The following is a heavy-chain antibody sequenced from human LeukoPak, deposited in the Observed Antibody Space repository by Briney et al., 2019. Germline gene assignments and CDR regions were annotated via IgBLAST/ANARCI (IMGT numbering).Heavy chain of an antibody. D-gene: IGHD4-17*01. V-gene: IGHV3-21*01. CDR2: ISSSSSYI. Sequence: GGSLRLSCADSRFTSSSYIMNWVREAPGEGLGWVSSISSSSSYIYYADSVKGGFTISRDNAKNSLYLQMNSLRAEGTAVYYCARGYGDLGYWGQGTLVTVSS. J-gene: IGHJ4*02. CDR3: ARGYGDLGY. CDR1: RFTSSSYI.